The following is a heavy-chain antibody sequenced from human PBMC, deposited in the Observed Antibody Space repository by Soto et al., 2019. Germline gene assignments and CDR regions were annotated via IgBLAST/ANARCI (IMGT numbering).Heavy chain of an antibody. Sequence: PSETLSLTCTVSGGSISSGDYYWSWIRQPPGKGLEWIGYIYYSGSTNYNPSLKSRVTISVDTSKNQFSLKLSSVTAADTAVYYCARGEMATINWFDPWGQGTLVTVSS. CDR2: IYYSGST. D-gene: IGHD5-12*01. CDR3: ARGEMATINWFDP. CDR1: GGSISSGDYY. V-gene: IGHV4-61*08. J-gene: IGHJ5*02.